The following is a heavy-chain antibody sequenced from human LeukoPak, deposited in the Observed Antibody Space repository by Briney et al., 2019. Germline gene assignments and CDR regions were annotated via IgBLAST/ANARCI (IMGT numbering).Heavy chain of an antibody. J-gene: IGHJ4*02. V-gene: IGHV4-59*01. CDR3: ARRRVYSGSGEFDF. D-gene: IGHD5-12*01. Sequence: SETLSLTCTVTGGSMSGYYWSWIRQPPGKGLEWIGYIHYSGTTNYNPSLKSRVTISLDTSRNQFSLKLRSVTTADTAVYYCARRRVYSGSGEFDFWGQGTLVTVSS. CDR2: IHYSGTT. CDR1: GGSMSGYY.